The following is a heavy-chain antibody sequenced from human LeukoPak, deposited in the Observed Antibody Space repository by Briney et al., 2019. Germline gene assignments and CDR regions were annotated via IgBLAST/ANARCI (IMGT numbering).Heavy chain of an antibody. CDR1: GGSISSSSYY. CDR3: ARGLWNGVSDY. D-gene: IGHD2-8*01. J-gene: IGHJ4*02. V-gene: IGHV4-39*07. Sequence: EPSETLSLTCTVSGGSISSSSYYWGWIRQPPGKGLEWIGEIYHSGSTNYNPSLKSRVTISVDKSKNQFSLKLSSVTAADTAVYYCARGLWNGVSDYWGQGTLVTVSS. CDR2: IYHSGST.